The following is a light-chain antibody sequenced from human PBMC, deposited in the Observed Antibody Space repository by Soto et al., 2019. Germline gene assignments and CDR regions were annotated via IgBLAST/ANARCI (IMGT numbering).Light chain of an antibody. J-gene: IGLJ1*01. V-gene: IGLV2-14*03. CDR2: DVS. CDR1: SSDVGGYNY. CDR3: SSYTSSSLHV. Sequence: QSALTQPAAVSGSLGQSITISCTGTSSDVGGYNYVSWYQQHPGKAPKLMIYDVSNRPSGVSNRFSGSKSGNTASLTISGLQAGDEADYYCSSYTSSSLHVFGTGTKVTVL.